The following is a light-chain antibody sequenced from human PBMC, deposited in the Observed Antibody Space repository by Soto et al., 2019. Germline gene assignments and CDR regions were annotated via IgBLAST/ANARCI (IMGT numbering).Light chain of an antibody. Sequence: SALTQPASVSGSPGQSITISCTGTSSDVGGYNYVSWYQQHPGKAPKLMSYDVSNRPSGVSNRFSGSKSGNTASLTISGLQAEYEADYYCSSYTSSSTLLYVFGTGTKLTVL. CDR2: DVS. V-gene: IGLV2-14*01. J-gene: IGLJ1*01. CDR1: SSDVGGYNY. CDR3: SSYTSSSTLLYV.